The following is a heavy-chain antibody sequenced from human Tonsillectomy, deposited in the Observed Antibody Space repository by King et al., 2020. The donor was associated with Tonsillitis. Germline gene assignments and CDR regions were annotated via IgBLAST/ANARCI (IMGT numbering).Heavy chain of an antibody. D-gene: IGHD5-18*01. CDR3: ARGRVGRYSYGSYYHGMDG. CDR1: GFTFSSSA. Sequence: QLVQSGGGVVQPGRSLRLSCAASGFTFSSSAMHWVRQAPGKGLEWVAVISYDGSNNHFADSVKGRFTISRDNSKNTLYLQVNSLRVEDTAVYYCARGRVGRYSYGSYYHGMDGWGRGTTVTVSS. V-gene: IGHV3-30-3*01. J-gene: IGHJ6*02. CDR2: ISYDGSNN.